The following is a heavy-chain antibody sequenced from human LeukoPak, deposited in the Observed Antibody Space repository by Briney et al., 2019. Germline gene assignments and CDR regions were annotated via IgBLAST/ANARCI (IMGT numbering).Heavy chain of an antibody. CDR3: ARGKASGGYSGYGLDAFDI. J-gene: IGHJ3*02. CDR1: GFTFSNYA. D-gene: IGHD5-12*01. Sequence: GRSLRLSCAATGFTFSNYAIHWGRQAPGKGLEWVAFISDDGSRQHYADSVKGRFTISRDNSKNTLYLQMNSLRAEDTAVYYCARGKASGGYSGYGLDAFDIWGQGTMVTVSS. V-gene: IGHV3-30-3*01. CDR2: ISDDGSRQ.